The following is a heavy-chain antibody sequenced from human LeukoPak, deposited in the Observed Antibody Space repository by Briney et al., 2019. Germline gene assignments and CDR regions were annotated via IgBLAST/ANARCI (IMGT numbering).Heavy chain of an antibody. CDR3: AKHTSYSSSDIDY. D-gene: IGHD6-13*01. CDR1: GFTFSHYA. Sequence: PGGSLRLSCVASGFTFSHYAMSWVRQTPGKGLEWLSAIGASGADTYFADFVKGRFTLSRDNSKNTLYLLLSNLAADDTAVYYCAKHTSYSSSDIDYWGQGTLVTVSS. CDR2: IGASGADT. J-gene: IGHJ4*02. V-gene: IGHV3-23*01.